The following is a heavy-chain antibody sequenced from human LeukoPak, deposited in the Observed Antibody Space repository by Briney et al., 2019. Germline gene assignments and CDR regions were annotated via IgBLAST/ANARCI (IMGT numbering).Heavy chain of an antibody. CDR2: INHSGST. CDR3: ARDKIDIVVVPAANGYYYYYGMDV. Sequence: SETLSLTCAVYGGSFSGYCWSWIRQPPGKGLEWIGEINHSGSTNYNPSLKSRVTISVDTSKNQFSLKLSSVTAADTAVYYCARDKIDIVVVPAANGYYYYYGMDVWGQGTTVTVSS. CDR1: GGSFSGYC. J-gene: IGHJ6*02. V-gene: IGHV4-34*01. D-gene: IGHD2-2*01.